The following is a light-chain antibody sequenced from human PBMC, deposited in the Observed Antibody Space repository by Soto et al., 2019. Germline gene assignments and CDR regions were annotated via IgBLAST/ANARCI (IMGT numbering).Light chain of an antibody. V-gene: IGKV3-20*01. CDR1: QSVSSNY. CDR3: QHYGGSSYT. Sequence: EIVLTQSPGTLSLSPGGRATLSCRASQSVSSNYLAWYQQKPGQAPRLLIYGASSRDTGIPDRFGGSGSGTSFTLTISRLEPDDFAVYYCQHYGGSSYTFGQGTKLEIK. J-gene: IGKJ2*01. CDR2: GAS.